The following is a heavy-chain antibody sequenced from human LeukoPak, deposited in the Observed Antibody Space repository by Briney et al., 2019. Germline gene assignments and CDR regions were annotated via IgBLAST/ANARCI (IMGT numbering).Heavy chain of an antibody. CDR3: ARLVVYYGVF. J-gene: IGHJ4*02. CDR1: GGSISSSSYY. CDR2: IYYSGST. Sequence: SETLSLTCTVSGGSISSSSYYWGWIRQPPGKGLEWIGSIYYSGSTYYNPSLKSRVTISVDTSKNQFSLKLSSVTAADTAVYYCARLVVYYGVFWGQGTLVTVSS. V-gene: IGHV4-39*01. D-gene: IGHD3-22*01.